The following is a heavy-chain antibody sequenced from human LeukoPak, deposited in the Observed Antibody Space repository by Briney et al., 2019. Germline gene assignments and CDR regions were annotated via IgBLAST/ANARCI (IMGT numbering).Heavy chain of an antibody. CDR1: GGSFSGYY. CDR3: ASRIAVASNARYYFDY. Sequence: SETLSLTCAVYGGSFSGYYWSWVRQPPGKGLEWIGEINHSGSTNYNPSLKSRVTISVDTSKNQFSLKLSSVTAADTAVYYCASRIAVASNARYYFDYWGQGTLVTVSS. D-gene: IGHD6-19*01. V-gene: IGHV4-34*01. CDR2: INHSGST. J-gene: IGHJ4*02.